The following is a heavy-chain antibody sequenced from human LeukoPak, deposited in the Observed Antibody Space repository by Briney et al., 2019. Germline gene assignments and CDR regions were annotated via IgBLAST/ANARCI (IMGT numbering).Heavy chain of an antibody. V-gene: IGHV4-59*12. CDR2: IYYTGKT. Sequence: SETLSLTCTVSGGSINDYYWSWIRQSPEKGLECLAYIYYTGKTNYNPSLESRLTVSVDTSKNQFSLKLSSVTAADTAVYYCARGREEYSSSSGGYNWFDPWGQGTLVTVSS. J-gene: IGHJ5*02. D-gene: IGHD6-6*01. CDR3: ARGREEYSSSSGGYNWFDP. CDR1: GGSINDYY.